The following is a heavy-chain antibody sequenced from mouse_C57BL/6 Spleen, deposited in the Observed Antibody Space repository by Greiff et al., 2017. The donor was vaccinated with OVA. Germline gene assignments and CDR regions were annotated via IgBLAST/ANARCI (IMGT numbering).Heavy chain of an antibody. J-gene: IGHJ1*03. D-gene: IGHD2-3*01. CDR1: GYAFSSSW. Sequence: VQLQQSGPELVKPGASVKISCKASGYAFSSSWMNWVKQRPGKGLEWIGRIYPGDGDTNYNGKFKGKATLTADKSSSTAYMQLSSLTSEDSAVYFCARGGGWLLPFWGTGTAVTVSS. CDR3: ARGGGWLLPF. V-gene: IGHV1-82*01. CDR2: IYPGDGDT.